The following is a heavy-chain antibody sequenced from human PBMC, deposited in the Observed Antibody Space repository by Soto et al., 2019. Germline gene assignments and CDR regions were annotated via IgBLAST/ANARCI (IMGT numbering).Heavy chain of an antibody. CDR1: GFTVSSNY. CDR3: ARVRIDSGYAFDY. D-gene: IGHD5-12*01. Sequence: GGSLRLSCAASGFTVSSNYMSWVRQAPGKGLEWVSVIYSGGSTYYADSVKGRFTISRDNSKNTLYLQMNSLRAEDMAVYYCARVRIDSGYAFDYWGQGTLVTVSS. V-gene: IGHV3-53*01. J-gene: IGHJ4*02. CDR2: IYSGGST.